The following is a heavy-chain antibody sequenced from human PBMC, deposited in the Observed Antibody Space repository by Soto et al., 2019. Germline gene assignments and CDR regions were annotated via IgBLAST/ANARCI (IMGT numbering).Heavy chain of an antibody. CDR3: ARRSGDY. CDR1: GFTFSSYG. V-gene: IGHV3-23*01. J-gene: IGHJ4*02. D-gene: IGHD3-3*01. CDR2: VSGSGGST. Sequence: PGGSLRLSCVVSGFTFSSYGMSWVRQAPGKGLDWVSTVSGSGGSTYYADSVKGRFTISRDNSKDTLYLQMNSLRAEDTAVYYCARRSGDYWGQGTLVTVSS.